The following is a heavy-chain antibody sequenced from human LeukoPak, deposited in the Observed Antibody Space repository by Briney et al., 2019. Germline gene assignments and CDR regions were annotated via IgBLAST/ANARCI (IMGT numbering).Heavy chain of an antibody. CDR1: GGSISGYY. Sequence: SETLSLTCTVSGGSISGYYWSWIRQPPGKGLEWIGYIYYSGSTNYNPSLKSRVTISVDTSKNQFSLKLSSVTAADTAVYYCARVKRKLYLFSHFDYWGQGTLVTVSS. J-gene: IGHJ4*02. CDR3: ARVKRKLYLFSHFDY. V-gene: IGHV4-59*01. D-gene: IGHD2-15*01. CDR2: IYYSGST.